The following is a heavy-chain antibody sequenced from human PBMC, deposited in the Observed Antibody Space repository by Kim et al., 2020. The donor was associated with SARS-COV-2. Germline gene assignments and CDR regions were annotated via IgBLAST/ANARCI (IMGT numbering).Heavy chain of an antibody. D-gene: IGHD3-10*01. V-gene: IGHV4-34*01. J-gene: IGHJ4*02. Sequence: SETLSLTCAVYGGSFSGYYWSWIRQPPGKGLEWIGEINHSGSTNYNPSLKSRVTISVDTSKNQFSLKLSSVTAADTAVYYCARGVVRGTVDYWGQGTLVTVSS. CDR1: GGSFSGYY. CDR3: ARGVVRGTVDY. CDR2: INHSGST.